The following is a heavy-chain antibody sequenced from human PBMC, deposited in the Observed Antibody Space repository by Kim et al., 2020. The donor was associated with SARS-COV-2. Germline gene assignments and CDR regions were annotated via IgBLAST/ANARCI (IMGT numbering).Heavy chain of an antibody. D-gene: IGHD2-8*02. CDR3: TS. CDR2: IRRKTDSYPT. V-gene: IGHV3-73*01. J-gene: IGHJ5*02. CDR1: GFTLSGST. Sequence: GGSLRLSCAASGFTLSGSTMNWVRQASGKGLEWVGRIRRKTDSYPTADAATGKSRFTSSRNYSKKTAYLQMNSRNTEDTAVLVQTSWGQGPRVTVSS.